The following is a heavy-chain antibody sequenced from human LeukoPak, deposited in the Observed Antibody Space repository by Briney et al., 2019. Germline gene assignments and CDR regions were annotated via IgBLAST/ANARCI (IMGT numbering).Heavy chain of an antibody. CDR2: IKQDGSEK. V-gene: IGHV3-7*01. CDR1: GFTFSSYW. Sequence: GGSLRLSCAASGFTFSSYWMSWVRQAPGKGLECVANIKQDGSEKYYVDSVRGRFTLSRDNTKNSLYLQMNSLRVEDTAVYYCATSAARAIESWGQGTLVTVSS. J-gene: IGHJ4*02. D-gene: IGHD6-25*01. CDR3: ATSAARAIES.